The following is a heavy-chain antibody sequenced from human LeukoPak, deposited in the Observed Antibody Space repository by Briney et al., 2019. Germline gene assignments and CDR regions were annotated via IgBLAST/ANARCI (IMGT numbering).Heavy chain of an antibody. Sequence: GGSLRLSCAASGFIFSDLFIDWVRQAPGKGLEWVGRTKNKAYSYTTEYAASVKGRFTISRDDSKNSLYLQMNSLKTEDTAVYYCASIRGVFGYWGQGTLVTVSS. CDR2: TKNKAYSYTT. CDR3: ASIRGVFGY. J-gene: IGHJ4*02. V-gene: IGHV3-72*01. D-gene: IGHD3-10*01. CDR1: GFIFSDLF.